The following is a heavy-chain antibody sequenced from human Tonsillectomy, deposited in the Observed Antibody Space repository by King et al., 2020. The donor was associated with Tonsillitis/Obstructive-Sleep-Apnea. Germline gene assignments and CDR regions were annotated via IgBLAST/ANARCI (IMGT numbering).Heavy chain of an antibody. V-gene: IGHV3-64D*06. D-gene: IGHD2-2*03. CDR3: VKGGYCSSTSCKGYFDS. Sequence: VQLVESGGGLVQPGGSLRLSCSASGFTFSSYAMHWVRQAPGRGLEYVSAVSSNGGSTYYADSVKGRFTISRDNSKNTLYLQMSSLRAEDTAVYYCVKGGYCSSTSCKGYFDSWGQGTLVIVSS. CDR2: VSSNGGST. CDR1: GFTFSSYA. J-gene: IGHJ4*02.